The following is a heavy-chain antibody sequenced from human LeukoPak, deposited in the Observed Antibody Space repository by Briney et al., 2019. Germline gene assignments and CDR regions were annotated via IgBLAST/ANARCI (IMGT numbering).Heavy chain of an antibody. J-gene: IGHJ5*02. CDR1: GFTFSSYG. CDR3: AKDRLLWFGELFTWFDP. Sequence: PGRSLRLSCAASGFTFSSYGMHWVRQAPGKGLEWVAVISYDGSNKCYADSVKGRFTISRDNSKNTLYLQMNSLRAEDTAVYYCAKDRLLWFGELFTWFDPWGQGTLVTVSS. CDR2: ISYDGSNK. D-gene: IGHD3-10*01. V-gene: IGHV3-30*18.